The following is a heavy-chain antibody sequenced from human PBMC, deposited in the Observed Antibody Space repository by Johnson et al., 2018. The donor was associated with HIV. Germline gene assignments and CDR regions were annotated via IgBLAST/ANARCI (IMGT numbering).Heavy chain of an antibody. Sequence: QVLLVESGGGVVQPGRSLRLSCAASGFTFSSYAMHWVRQAPGKGLEWVAVISYDGSNKYYADSVKGRFTISRDNSKNTLYLQMNSLRAEDTAVYYCARMPGSGWEHDAFDIWGQGTMVTVSS. J-gene: IGHJ3*02. CDR1: GFTFSSYA. CDR2: ISYDGSNK. CDR3: ARMPGSGWEHDAFDI. V-gene: IGHV3-30*04. D-gene: IGHD6-19*01.